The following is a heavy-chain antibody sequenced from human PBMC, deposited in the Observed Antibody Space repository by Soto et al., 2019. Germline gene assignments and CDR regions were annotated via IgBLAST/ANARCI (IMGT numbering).Heavy chain of an antibody. Sequence: SETLSRTCAVSCGSISSSNWWSWVRHPPWKGLEWIGEIYHSGITNYNPSLKSRVTISVDKSKNQFSLKLSSVTAADTAVYYCASQRTYYYDSSGYYYDYYYYGMEFWGQGTTVTVSS. CDR3: ASQRTYYYDSSGYYYDYYYYGMEF. V-gene: IGHV4-4*02. D-gene: IGHD3-22*01. CDR2: IYHSGIT. J-gene: IGHJ6*01. CDR1: CGSISSSNW.